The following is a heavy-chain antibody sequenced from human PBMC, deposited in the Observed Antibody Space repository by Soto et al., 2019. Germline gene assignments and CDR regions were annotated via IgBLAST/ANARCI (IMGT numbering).Heavy chain of an antibody. CDR1: GYTFTSYG. CDR2: ISAYNGNT. Sequence: ASVKVSCKASGYTFTSYGISWVRQAPGQGLEWMGWISAYNGNTNYAQKLQGRVTMTTDTSTSTAYMELRSLRSDDTAVYYCARVVGVVTHPKTNWFDPWGQGTLVTVSS. CDR3: ARVVGVVTHPKTNWFDP. J-gene: IGHJ5*02. V-gene: IGHV1-18*01. D-gene: IGHD2-21*02.